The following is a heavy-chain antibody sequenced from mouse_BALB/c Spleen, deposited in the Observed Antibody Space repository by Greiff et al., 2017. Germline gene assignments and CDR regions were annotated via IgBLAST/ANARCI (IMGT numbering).Heavy chain of an antibody. D-gene: IGHD2-4*01. CDR3: ARKEDEYDDYAMDY. Sequence: QVQLQQSGPGLVQPSQSLSITCTVSGFSLTSYGVHWVRQSPGKGLEWLGVIWSGGSTDYNAAFISRLSISKDNSKSQVFFKMNSLQANDTAIYYCARKEDEYDDYAMDYWGQGTSGTVSS. V-gene: IGHV2-2*02. J-gene: IGHJ4*01. CDR1: GFSLTSYG. CDR2: IWSGGST.